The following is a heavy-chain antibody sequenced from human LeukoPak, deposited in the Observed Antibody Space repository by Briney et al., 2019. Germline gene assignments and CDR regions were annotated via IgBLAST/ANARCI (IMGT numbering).Heavy chain of an antibody. CDR1: GFTFSSYA. D-gene: IGHD3-22*01. CDR2: ISGGGSGT. Sequence: RTGGSLRLSYAPSGFTFSSYAMSWVRQAPGKGLEWDAVISGGGSGTYYADSVRGRFTISRDNSKNTVYLQMNSLRAEDTAIYYCAKAVGSSGYFSRDAFDIWGQGTMVTVSS. J-gene: IGHJ3*02. CDR3: AKAVGSSGYFSRDAFDI. V-gene: IGHV3-23*01.